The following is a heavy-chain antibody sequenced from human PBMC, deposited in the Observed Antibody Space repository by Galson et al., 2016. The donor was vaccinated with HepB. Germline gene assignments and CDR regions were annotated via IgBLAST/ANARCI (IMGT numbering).Heavy chain of an antibody. CDR2: IYHSGVT. D-gene: IGHD5-18*01. J-gene: IGHJ3*02. CDR1: GDSISSDNW. CDR3: ASYLIQSWAGSDAFDT. Sequence: TLSLTCAVSGDSISSDNWWSWVRQPPGKGLECIGEIYHSGVTNYNPSLRSRVTISVDKSKNQFSLKLSSVTAADTAMYYCASYLIQSWAGSDAFDTWGQGTMVTVSS. V-gene: IGHV4-4*02.